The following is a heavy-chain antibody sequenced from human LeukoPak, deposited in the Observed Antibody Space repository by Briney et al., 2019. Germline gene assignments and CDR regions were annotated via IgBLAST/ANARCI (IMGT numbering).Heavy chain of an antibody. J-gene: IGHJ1*01. CDR2: ICAYNGNT. V-gene: IGHV1-18*01. CDR3: ARNGVGDATAEYFQH. CDR1: LYTLISYG. Sequence: GASVNVSCKASLYTLISYGISGVRQAPGQGLEWMGWICAYNGNTNYAQKLQGRVTMTPDTYTSTAYMELRSLRSDDTAVYYCARNGVGDATAEYFQHWGQGTLVTVSS. D-gene: IGHD2-2*01.